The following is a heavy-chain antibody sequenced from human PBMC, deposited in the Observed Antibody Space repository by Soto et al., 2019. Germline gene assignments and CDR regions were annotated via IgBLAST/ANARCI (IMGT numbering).Heavy chain of an antibody. CDR3: AREYCSSTSCYGGFDP. D-gene: IGHD2-2*01. CDR1: GDIVSSNSSA. CDR2: TYYRSKWYN. Sequence: QVQLQQSGPGLVKPSQTLSLTCAISGDIVSSNSSAWNWIRQSPSRGLEWLGRTYYRSKWYNDYAVSVKSRITINPDTSKNQFSLQLNSVTPEDTAVYYCAREYCSSTSCYGGFDPWGQGTLVTVSS. V-gene: IGHV6-1*01. J-gene: IGHJ5*02.